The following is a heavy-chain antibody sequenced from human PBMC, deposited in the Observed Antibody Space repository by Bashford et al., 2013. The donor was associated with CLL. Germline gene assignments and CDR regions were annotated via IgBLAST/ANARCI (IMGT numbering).Heavy chain of an antibody. D-gene: IGHD3-16*01. CDR2: INHSGYS. Sequence: SETLSLTCAVYGGSFRDYHWSWIRQSPGKGLEWIGEINHSGYSTYNPSLKSRVTISVDTSKNQFSLKLTSVTAADTAMFYCARGSAASTWGRTFHHWGQG. V-gene: IGHV4-34*01. J-gene: IGHJ1*01. CDR1: GGSFRDYH. CDR3: ARGSAASTWGRTFHH.